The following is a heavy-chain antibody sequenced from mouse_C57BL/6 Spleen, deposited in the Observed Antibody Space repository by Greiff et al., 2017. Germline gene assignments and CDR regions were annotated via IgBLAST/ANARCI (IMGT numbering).Heavy chain of an antibody. CDR2: IYPGDGDT. V-gene: IGHV1-80*01. CDR1: GYAFSSYW. D-gene: IGHD2-4*01. CDR3: ARSDDYLFAY. J-gene: IGHJ3*01. Sequence: QVQLQQSGAELVKPGASVKISCKASGYAFSSYWMNWVKQRPGKGLEWIGQIYPGDGDTNYNGKFKGKATLTADKSSSTAYMQLSSLTAEDSAVYFCARSDDYLFAYWGQGTLVTVSA.